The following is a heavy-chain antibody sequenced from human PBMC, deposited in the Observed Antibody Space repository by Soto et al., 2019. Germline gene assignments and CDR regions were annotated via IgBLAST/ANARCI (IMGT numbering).Heavy chain of an antibody. CDR3: ARGGAYYFDY. D-gene: IGHD3-16*01. CDR2: IYYSGST. Sequence: TSETLSLTCTVSGGSISSGGYYWSWIRQHPGKGLEWIGYIYYSGSTYYNPSLKSRVTISVDTSKNQFSLKLSSVTAADTAVYYCARGGAYYFDYWGQGTLVTVSS. J-gene: IGHJ4*02. CDR1: GGSISSGGYY. V-gene: IGHV4-31*03.